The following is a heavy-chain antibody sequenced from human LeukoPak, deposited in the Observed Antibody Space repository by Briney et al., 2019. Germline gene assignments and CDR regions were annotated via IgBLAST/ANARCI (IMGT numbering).Heavy chain of an antibody. Sequence: GGSLRLSCAASGFTFNSYWMTWVRQAPGKGLEWVAVISYDGSNKYYADSVKGRFTISRDNSKNTLYLQMNSLRAEDTAVYYCAKPGGGTYCSSTSCYSMGLRYNWFDPWGQGTLVTVSS. V-gene: IGHV3-30*18. J-gene: IGHJ5*02. CDR1: GFTFNSYW. D-gene: IGHD2-2*02. CDR2: ISYDGSNK. CDR3: AKPGGGTYCSSTSCYSMGLRYNWFDP.